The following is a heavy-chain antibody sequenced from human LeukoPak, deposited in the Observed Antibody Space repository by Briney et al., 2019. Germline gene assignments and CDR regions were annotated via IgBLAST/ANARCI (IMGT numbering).Heavy chain of an antibody. J-gene: IGHJ6*04. CDR3: ARGLLDTMVRGVIHYYYGMDV. Sequence: PSKTLSLTCAVYGGSFSGYYWSWIRQPPGKGLEWIGEINHSGSTNYNPSLKSRVTISVATSKNQFSLKLSSVTAADTAVYYCARGLLDTMVRGVIHYYYGMDVWGKGTTVTVSS. V-gene: IGHV4-34*01. D-gene: IGHD3-10*01. CDR2: INHSGST. CDR1: GGSFSGYY.